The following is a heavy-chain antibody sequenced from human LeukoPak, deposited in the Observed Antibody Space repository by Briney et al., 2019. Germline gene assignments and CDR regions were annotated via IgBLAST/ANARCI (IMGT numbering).Heavy chain of an antibody. Sequence: ASVKVSCKASGYRFSSNGISWVRRAPGQGLEWVGWVSTYNSETNYAPKFQGRVAMTKDTFTSTVYMELRSLRTDDTAVYYCALDNRNEFDPWGQGTLVTVSS. CDR1: GYRFSSNG. CDR3: ALDNRNEFDP. V-gene: IGHV1-18*01. CDR2: VSTYNSET. D-gene: IGHD1-14*01. J-gene: IGHJ5*02.